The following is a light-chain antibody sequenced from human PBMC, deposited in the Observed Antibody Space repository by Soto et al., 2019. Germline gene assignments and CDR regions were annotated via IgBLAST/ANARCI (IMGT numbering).Light chain of an antibody. Sequence: QSVLTQPASVSGSPGQPITISCTGTSSDVGGYNYVSWYQQHPGKAPKLMIYDVSNRPSGVSNRFYGSKSGNTASLTISGLQAEDEADYYCSSYTSSSTPYVFGTGTKVTVL. CDR1: SSDVGGYNY. CDR2: DVS. J-gene: IGLJ1*01. V-gene: IGLV2-14*01. CDR3: SSYTSSSTPYV.